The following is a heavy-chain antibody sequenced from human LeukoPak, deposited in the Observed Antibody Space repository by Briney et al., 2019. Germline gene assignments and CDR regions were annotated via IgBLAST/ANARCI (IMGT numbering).Heavy chain of an antibody. D-gene: IGHD3-22*01. V-gene: IGHV4-34*01. J-gene: IGHJ4*02. CDR2: INHSGST. CDR1: GGSFSGYY. Sequence: SETLSLTCAVYGGSFSGYYWSWLRQPPGKGLEWIGEINHSGSTNYNPSLKSRATISVDTSKNRFSLKLSSVAAADTAVYYCARVFYYDSSGYYRPYYFDYWGQGTLVTVSS. CDR3: ARVFYYDSSGYYRPYYFDY.